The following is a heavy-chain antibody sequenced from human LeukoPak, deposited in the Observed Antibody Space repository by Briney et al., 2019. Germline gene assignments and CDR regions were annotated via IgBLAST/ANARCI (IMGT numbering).Heavy chain of an antibody. J-gene: IGHJ6*02. Sequence: GGSLRLSCAASGFTFSSYSMNGVRQAPGKGLEWVSSISSSSSYIYYADSVKGRFTISRDNAKNSLYLQMNSLRAEDTAVYYCAREDVVPASSYGMDVWGQGTTVTVSS. CDR1: GFTFSSYS. CDR3: AREDVVPASSYGMDV. D-gene: IGHD2-2*01. V-gene: IGHV3-21*01. CDR2: ISSSSSYI.